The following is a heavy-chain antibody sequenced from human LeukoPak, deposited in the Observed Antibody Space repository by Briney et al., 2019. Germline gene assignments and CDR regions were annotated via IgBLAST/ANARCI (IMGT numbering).Heavy chain of an antibody. CDR1: GYTFTSYG. V-gene: IGHV1-18*01. CDR3: ARDSPDYDFWSGYYTGYYYYGMDV. Sequence: ASVKVSCKASGYTFTSYGISWVRQAPGQGLEWMGWISAYNGNTNYAQKLQGRVTMTTDTSTSTAYMELRSLRSDDTAVYYCARDSPDYDFWSGYYTGYYYYGMDVWGQGTTVTVSS. J-gene: IGHJ6*02. D-gene: IGHD3-3*01. CDR2: ISAYNGNT.